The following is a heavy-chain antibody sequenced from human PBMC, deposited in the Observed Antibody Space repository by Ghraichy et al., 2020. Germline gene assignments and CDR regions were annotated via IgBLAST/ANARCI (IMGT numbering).Heavy chain of an antibody. CDR1: GFSLSTSGMC. CDR2: IDWDDDK. D-gene: IGHD3-10*01. CDR3: ARIQYPSTPYYGSGDSPYYYYYYYMDV. J-gene: IGHJ6*03. Sequence: SGPTLVKPTQTLTLTCTFSGFSLSTSGMCVSWIRQPPGKALEWLARIDWDDDKYYSTSLKTRLTISKDTSKNQVVLTMTNMDPVDTATYYCARIQYPSTPYYGSGDSPYYYYYYYMDVWGKGTTVTVSS. V-gene: IGHV2-70*11.